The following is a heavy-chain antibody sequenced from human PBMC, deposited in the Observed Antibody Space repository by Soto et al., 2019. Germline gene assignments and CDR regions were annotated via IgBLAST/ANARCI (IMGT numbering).Heavy chain of an antibody. J-gene: IGHJ3*02. D-gene: IGHD4-17*01. CDR2: IYHSGMT. CDR1: GGSISTGGYY. CDR3: ATVRWELHDAFDI. Sequence: QVQLQESGPGLVKPSQTLSLTCTVSGGSISTGGYYWSWIRQHPGRGLEWIGYIYHSGMTFSNPSLQSRVAMSIDTSENQFSLKLSSVTAADTAVYYCATVRWELHDAFDIWGHGTMVSVSS. V-gene: IGHV4-31*03.